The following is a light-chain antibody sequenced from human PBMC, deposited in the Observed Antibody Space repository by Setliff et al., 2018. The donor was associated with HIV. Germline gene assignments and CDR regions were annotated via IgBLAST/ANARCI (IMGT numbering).Light chain of an antibody. CDR1: TSDVGGYNY. Sequence: QSALTQPASVSGSPGQSITISCTGTTSDVGGYNYVSWYQQHPGKAPKLIIYEVKNRPSGVSNRFSGSKSGNTASLTISELQAGDEADYYCSSYAITNTLPFGTGTKVTVL. J-gene: IGLJ1*01. CDR2: EVK. CDR3: SSYAITNTLP. V-gene: IGLV2-14*01.